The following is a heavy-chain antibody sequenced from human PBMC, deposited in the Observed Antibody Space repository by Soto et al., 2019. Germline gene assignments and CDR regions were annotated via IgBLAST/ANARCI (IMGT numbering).Heavy chain of an antibody. CDR1: GYTFTSYG. CDR2: ISAYNGNT. D-gene: IGHD2-2*01. CDR3: ARVGVRCSSTSCYSEGWFDP. V-gene: IGHV1-18*01. J-gene: IGHJ5*02. Sequence: ASVKVSCKASGYTFTSYGISWVRRAPGQGLEWMGWISAYNGNTNYAQKLQGRVTMTTDTSTSTAYMELRSLRSDDTAVYYCARVGVRCSSTSCYSEGWFDPWGQGTLVTVSS.